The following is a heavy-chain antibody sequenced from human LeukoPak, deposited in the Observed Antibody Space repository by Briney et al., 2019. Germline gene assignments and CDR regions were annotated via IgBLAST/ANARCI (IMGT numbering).Heavy chain of an antibody. CDR3: ARGVDTAMGSDY. Sequence: SETLSLTCAVYGGSFSGYYWSWIRQPPGKGLEWIGEINHSGSTNHNPSLKSRVTISVDTSKNQFSLKLSSVTAADTAVYYCARGVDTAMGSDYWGQGTLVTVSS. D-gene: IGHD5-18*01. V-gene: IGHV4-34*01. CDR2: INHSGST. J-gene: IGHJ4*02. CDR1: GGSFSGYY.